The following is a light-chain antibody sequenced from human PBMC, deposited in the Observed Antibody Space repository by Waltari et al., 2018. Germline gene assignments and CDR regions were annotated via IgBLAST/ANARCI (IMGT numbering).Light chain of an antibody. V-gene: IGLV1-47*01. J-gene: IGLJ3*02. CDR1: NSNIGRNY. Sequence: QSALTQPPSASGTPGQGVTISCPGSNSNIGRNYVYWYQQVSGAAPKLLILKNEQRPSGVPDRFAGNRSGASASLAISGLRSEDEADYYCAVWDDDVNSWVFGGGTKLTVL. CDR2: KNE. CDR3: AVWDDDVNSWV.